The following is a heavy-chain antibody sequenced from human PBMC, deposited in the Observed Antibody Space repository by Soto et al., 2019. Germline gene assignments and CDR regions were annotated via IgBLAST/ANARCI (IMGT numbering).Heavy chain of an antibody. J-gene: IGHJ4*02. CDR3: AKMNSAYAYSHFDY. D-gene: IGHD3-16*01. Sequence: SCKASGFTFSSCAMSWVRQAPGKGLEWVSAISGTGDSTYYADSVKGRFTISRDNSRNTLYLQMNSLRAEDTALYYCAKMNSAYAYSHFDYWGQGTLVTVSS. CDR1: GFTFSSCA. V-gene: IGHV3-23*01. CDR2: ISGTGDST.